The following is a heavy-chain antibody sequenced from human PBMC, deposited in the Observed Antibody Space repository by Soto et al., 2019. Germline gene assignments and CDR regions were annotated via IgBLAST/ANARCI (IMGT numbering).Heavy chain of an antibody. CDR1: GFTVSSNY. D-gene: IGHD3-10*01. CDR2: IYSGGST. Sequence: GGSLRLSCAASGFTVSSNYMSWVRQAPGKGLVWVSVIYSGGSTFYADSVKGRFTISRHNSKNTLYLQMNSLRAEDTAVYYCARGFNGSGSYYNGLYYFDYWGQGTLVTVSS. V-gene: IGHV3-53*04. J-gene: IGHJ4*02. CDR3: ARGFNGSGSYYNGLYYFDY.